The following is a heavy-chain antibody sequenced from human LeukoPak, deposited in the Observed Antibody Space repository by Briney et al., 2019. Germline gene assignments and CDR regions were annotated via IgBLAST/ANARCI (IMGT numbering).Heavy chain of an antibody. J-gene: IGHJ4*02. CDR2: ISPDGRDT. CDR1: GFTLSYYS. Sequence: PGGSLRLSCAASGFTLSYYSMHWVRQAPGKGLEYVSVISPDGRDTYYTNSVKGRFTISRDNSKNTVYLQMDSLRDDDTAVYYCAREQPAGSTDYWGQGTLVTVSS. CDR3: AREQPAGSTDY. V-gene: IGHV3-64*01. D-gene: IGHD1-14*01.